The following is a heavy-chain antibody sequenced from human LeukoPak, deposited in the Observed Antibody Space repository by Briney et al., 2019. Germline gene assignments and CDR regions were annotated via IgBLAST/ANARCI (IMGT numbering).Heavy chain of an antibody. V-gene: IGHV4-39*01. J-gene: IGHJ5*02. CDR3: ARHSGRGRPNWFDP. D-gene: IGHD3-10*01. CDR2: IYYSGST. Sequence: SETLSLTCTVSGGSISSSSYYWGWLRQPPGTGLEWIGSIYYSGSTYYNPSLKSRVTISVDTSKNQFSLKLSSVTAADTAVYYCARHSGRGRPNWFDPWGQGTLVTVSS. CDR1: GGSISSSSYY.